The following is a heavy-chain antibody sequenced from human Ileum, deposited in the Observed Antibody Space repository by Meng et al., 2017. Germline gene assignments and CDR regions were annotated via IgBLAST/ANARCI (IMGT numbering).Heavy chain of an antibody. CDR2: MYHSGTT. D-gene: IGHD6-19*01. Sequence: QGHLQDSGPGPVQPSATLSLTFSVPGASISSGNWWSWVRQSPGKGLEWIGEMYHSGTTNYNPSLKSRVTISLDTSKNQLSLKLTSVTAADTAVYYCARHIGVPGTRGFDYWGQGTLVTVSS. V-gene: IGHV4-4*02. CDR1: GASISSGNW. CDR3: ARHIGVPGTRGFDY. J-gene: IGHJ4*02.